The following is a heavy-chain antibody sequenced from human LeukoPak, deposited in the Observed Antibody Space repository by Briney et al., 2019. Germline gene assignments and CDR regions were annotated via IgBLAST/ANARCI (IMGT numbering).Heavy chain of an antibody. CDR1: GFTFSSYD. CDR2: IGTAGDT. J-gene: IGHJ4*02. D-gene: IGHD6-13*01. Sequence: PGGSLRLSCAASGFTFSSYDMHWVRQATGKGLEWVSAIGTAGDTYYPGSVKGRFTISRENAKNSLYLQMNSLRAGDTAAYYCARGAAAAGTIDYWGQGTLVTVSS. CDR3: ARGAAAAGTIDY. V-gene: IGHV3-13*01.